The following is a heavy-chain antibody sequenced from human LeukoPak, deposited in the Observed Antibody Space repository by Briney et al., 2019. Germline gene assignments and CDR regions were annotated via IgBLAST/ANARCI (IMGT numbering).Heavy chain of an antibody. J-gene: IGHJ5*02. CDR1: GGSISSGGYY. CDR2: IYHSGST. CDR3: ARVRPAYCGGDCYL. V-gene: IGHV4-30-2*01. Sequence: PSETLSLTCTVSGGSISSGGYYWSWIRQPPGKGLEWIGYIYHSGSTYYNPSLKSRVTISVDRSKNQFSLKLSSVTAADTAVYYCARVRPAYCGGDCYLWGQGTLVTVSS. D-gene: IGHD2-21*01.